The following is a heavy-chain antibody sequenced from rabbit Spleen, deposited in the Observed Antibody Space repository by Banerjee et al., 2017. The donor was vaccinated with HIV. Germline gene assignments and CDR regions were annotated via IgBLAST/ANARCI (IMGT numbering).Heavy chain of an antibody. D-gene: IGHD2-1*01. V-gene: IGHV1S45*01. CDR3: VRDQAGDADYGPYYLNL. Sequence: QEQLEESGGDLVKPGASLTLTCIASGVSFSGDSYMCWVRQAPGKGLEWIACIDSGSSGFTYFANWAIGRFTISKTSSTTVTLQMTSLAAADTATYFCVRDQAGDADYGPYYLNLWGPGTLVTVS. CDR2: IDSGSSGFT. J-gene: IGHJ4*01. CDR1: GVSFSGDSY.